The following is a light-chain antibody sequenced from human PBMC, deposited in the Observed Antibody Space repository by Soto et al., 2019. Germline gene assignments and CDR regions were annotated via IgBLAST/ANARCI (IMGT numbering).Light chain of an antibody. CDR3: QQYGSSPVT. CDR1: QSVSSSY. CDR2: GAS. V-gene: IGKV3-20*01. Sequence: EIVLTQSPGTLSLSPGERATLSCRASQSVSSSYLAWYQQKPGQAPRLLIYGASSRATGIPDRFSGSGSGTDFTLTISRLEPEDCAVYYCQQYGSSPVTFGQGTKLEIK. J-gene: IGKJ2*01.